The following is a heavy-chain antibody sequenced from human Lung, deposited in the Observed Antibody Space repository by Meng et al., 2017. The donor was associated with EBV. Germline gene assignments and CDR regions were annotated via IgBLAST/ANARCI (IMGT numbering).Heavy chain of an antibody. CDR2: IYYTGSS. CDR3: ANAGRFGESLGDY. Sequence: PLQGSGPGLVQPSQTLSLTCTVSGGSVISGGYYWSWIRQQPGKGLEWIGYIYYTGSSFYNPSLKSRVTISVDTSKNQFFLNLSSVTAADTAVYYCANAGRFGESLGDYWGQGILVTVSS. V-gene: IGHV4-31*03. CDR1: GGSVISGGYY. D-gene: IGHD3-10*01. J-gene: IGHJ4*02.